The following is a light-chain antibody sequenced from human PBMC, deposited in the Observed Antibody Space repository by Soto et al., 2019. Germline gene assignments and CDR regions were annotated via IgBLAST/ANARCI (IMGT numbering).Light chain of an antibody. CDR2: VNSDGSH. CDR1: SGHSSFA. Sequence: QPVLTQSPSASASLGASFKLTCTLSSGHSSFAIAWHQQQPEKGPRYLMKVNSDGSHSKGDGVPDRFSASSSGAERYLTISSLQSEDEADDYCQTWGTGSGVVGGGTKLTVL. CDR3: QTWGTGSGV. V-gene: IGLV4-69*01. J-gene: IGLJ3*02.